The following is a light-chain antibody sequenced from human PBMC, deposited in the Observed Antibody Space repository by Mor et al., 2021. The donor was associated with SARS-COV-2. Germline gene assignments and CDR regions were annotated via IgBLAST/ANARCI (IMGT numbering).Light chain of an antibody. V-gene: IGLV2-14*04. CDR2: NVD. Sequence: VSWYQQHPGKAPKLIIFNVDHRPSGVSSRFTGSQSGNTASLTISGLQAEDEAEYYCSSYRNDDIVRVFGTGTMVTV. J-gene: IGLJ1*01. CDR3: SSYRNDDIVRV.